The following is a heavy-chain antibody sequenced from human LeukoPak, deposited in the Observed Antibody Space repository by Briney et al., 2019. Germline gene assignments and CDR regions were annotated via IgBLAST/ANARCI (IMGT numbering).Heavy chain of an antibody. Sequence: ASVKVSCKASGFTFNSSAMQWVRQAGGHRLEWIGWIVVGSGNTNFAQKFQERVTITSDMSTSTAYMELSGLRSDDTAVYYCSADGGSSRWYGAFDIWDQGTMVTVSS. CDR2: IVVGSGNT. CDR1: GFTFNSSA. D-gene: IGHD6-13*01. CDR3: SADGGSSRWYGAFDI. V-gene: IGHV1-58*02. J-gene: IGHJ3*02.